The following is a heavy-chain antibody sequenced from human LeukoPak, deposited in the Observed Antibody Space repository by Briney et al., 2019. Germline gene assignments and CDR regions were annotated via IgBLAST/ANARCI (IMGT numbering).Heavy chain of an antibody. J-gene: IGHJ4*02. CDR1: GFPFSIYT. D-gene: IGHD2-15*01. CDR2: MSGSSTDI. V-gene: IGHV3-21*01. Sequence: GGCLRLSCAASGFPFSIYTMNWVRQAPGKGLEWVSSMSGSSTDIYYADSVKGRFTISRDNAKNSLYLQMNSLRAEDTAVYYCATDYYCSGGSCYPPDWGQGTLVTVCS. CDR3: ATDYYCSGGSCYPPD.